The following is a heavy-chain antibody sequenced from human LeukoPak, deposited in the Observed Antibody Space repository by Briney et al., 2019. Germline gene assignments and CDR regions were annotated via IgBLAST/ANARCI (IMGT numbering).Heavy chain of an antibody. J-gene: IGHJ4*02. Sequence: AGGSLRLSCAASGFTFSSYAMSWVRQAPGKGLEWVSGLSTSGGSTYYADSVKGRFTISRDNSKNTLYVQINSLRAEDTAVYYCAKSGQYDGSGYYLVPFDYWGQGTLVTVSS. CDR2: LSTSGGST. CDR3: AKSGQYDGSGYYLVPFDY. V-gene: IGHV3-23*01. D-gene: IGHD3-22*01. CDR1: GFTFSSYA.